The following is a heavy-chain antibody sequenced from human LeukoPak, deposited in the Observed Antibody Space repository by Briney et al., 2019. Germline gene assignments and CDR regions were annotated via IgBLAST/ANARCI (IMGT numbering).Heavy chain of an antibody. V-gene: IGHV3-23*01. D-gene: IGHD4-23*01. CDR2: ISGSGDST. Sequence: AGGSLRLSCAASGFTFSSYAMSWVRQAPGKGLEWVSTISGSGDSTYYADSVKGRFTISRDNSKDALYLQMNSLRAEDTAVYYCAKDSETHSTVITPDAFDIWGQGTMVTVSS. CDR1: GFTFSSYA. J-gene: IGHJ3*02. CDR3: AKDSETHSTVITPDAFDI.